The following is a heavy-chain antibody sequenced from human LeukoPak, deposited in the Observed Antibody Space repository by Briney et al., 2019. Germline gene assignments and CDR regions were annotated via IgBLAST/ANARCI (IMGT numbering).Heavy chain of an antibody. CDR2: IYPGDSDT. Sequence: GESLKISCKGSGYSLSTYWIAWVRQMPGKGLEWMGIIYPGDSDTRYSPSFQGQVTFSADKSISTAYLQWSSLRASDTAMYYCARRSHDYYGMDVWGQGTTVTVS. J-gene: IGHJ6*02. V-gene: IGHV5-51*01. CDR3: ARRSHDYYGMDV. D-gene: IGHD2-15*01. CDR1: GYSLSTYW.